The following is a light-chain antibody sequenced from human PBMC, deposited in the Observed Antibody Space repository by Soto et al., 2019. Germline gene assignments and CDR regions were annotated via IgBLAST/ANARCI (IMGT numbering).Light chain of an antibody. CDR3: QQFVNSLGYP. J-gene: IGKJ3*01. CDR2: GVS. V-gene: IGKV3-20*01. Sequence: EIVLTQSPGTLSLSPGERATLSCRASQSVSSSYLAWYQQKPGQAPRLLIWGVSTRATGVPDRFSGSGSGADFTLTINRLEPEDFEFYYCQQFVNSLGYPFGPELKVDIK. CDR1: QSVSSSY.